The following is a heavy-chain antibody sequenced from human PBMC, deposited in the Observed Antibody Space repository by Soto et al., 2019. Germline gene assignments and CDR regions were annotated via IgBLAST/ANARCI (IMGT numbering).Heavy chain of an antibody. CDR3: AKRSSSGYYEVLDY. D-gene: IGHD3-22*01. J-gene: IGHJ4*02. CDR1: GFIFSNYG. V-gene: IGHV3-23*01. CDR2: IGGSGGNR. Sequence: GWSLRLSCAASGFIFSNYGMTWVRQAPGKGLEWVSFIGGSGGNRKYADSVKGRFTVSRDNSKNTVYLQMNSLRAEDTAIYYCAKRSSSGYYEVLDYWGQETLVTVSS.